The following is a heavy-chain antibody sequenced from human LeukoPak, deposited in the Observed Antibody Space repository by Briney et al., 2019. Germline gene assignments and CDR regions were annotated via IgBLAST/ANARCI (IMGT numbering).Heavy chain of an antibody. J-gene: IGHJ4*02. D-gene: IGHD3-10*01. CDR1: GYTFTSYY. CDR3: ARAPDRTMVRGAIDY. V-gene: IGHV1-46*01. Sequence: GASVKVSCKASGYTFTSYYMHWVRQAPGQGLEWMGIINPSGGSTSYAQKFQGRVTMTRDTSTSTVYMELSSLRSEDTAVYYCARAPDRTMVRGAIDYWGQGTLVTVSS. CDR2: INPSGGST.